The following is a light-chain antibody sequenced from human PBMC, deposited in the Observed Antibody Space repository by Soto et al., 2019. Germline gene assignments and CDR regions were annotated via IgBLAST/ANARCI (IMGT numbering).Light chain of an antibody. CDR1: QSVNSNY. Sequence: EIVLTQSPGTLSLSPGERATLSCRASQSVNSNYLAWYQQKPGQAPRILIYGASSRATGIPDRFSGSGSGTDFTLTISRLEPEDRAVYYCQQYGSSPRYTFGQGNKLEIK. CDR2: GAS. V-gene: IGKV3-20*01. CDR3: QQYGSSPRYT. J-gene: IGKJ2*01.